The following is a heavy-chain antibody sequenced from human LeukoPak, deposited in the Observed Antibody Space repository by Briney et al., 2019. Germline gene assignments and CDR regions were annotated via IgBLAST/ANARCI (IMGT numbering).Heavy chain of an antibody. V-gene: IGHV3-74*01. Sequence: GRSLRLSCAASGFALSSYWMHWVRQAPGKGLVWVSDINSDGSTTRYTDSVQGRFTISRDNAKNTLYLQMNSLRADDTAVYYCATRDYTSSKYWGQGTLVTVAS. CDR3: ATRDYTSSKY. D-gene: IGHD2-2*02. CDR1: GFALSSYW. J-gene: IGHJ4*02. CDR2: INSDGSTT.